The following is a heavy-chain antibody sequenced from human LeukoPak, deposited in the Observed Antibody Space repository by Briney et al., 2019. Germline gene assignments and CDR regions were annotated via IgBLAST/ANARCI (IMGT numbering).Heavy chain of an antibody. CDR2: IYYSGST. Sequence: PSETLSLTCSVSGGSISSYYWSWIRQPPGKGLERIGYIYYSGSTNYNPSLKSRVTISVDTSKNQFSLKLSSVTAADTAVYYCARASQYGSGSHLDYWGQGTLVTVSS. CDR1: GGSISSYY. J-gene: IGHJ4*02. D-gene: IGHD3-10*01. V-gene: IGHV4-59*01. CDR3: ARASQYGSGSHLDY.